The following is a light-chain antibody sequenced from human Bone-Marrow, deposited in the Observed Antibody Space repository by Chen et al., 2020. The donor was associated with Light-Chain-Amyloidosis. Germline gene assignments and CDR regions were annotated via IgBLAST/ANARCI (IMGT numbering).Light chain of an antibody. Sequence: QSALTQPRSVSGSPGQSVTISCTGTSGDVGGYDVVSWYQQYPVKAPKLIIYDVSKRPSGVPNRFSGSKSGNTASLTISGLQAADEADYYCCSTAGRSTLVFGGGTTLTVL. V-gene: IGLV2-11*02. CDR2: DVS. J-gene: IGLJ2*01. CDR3: CSTAGRSTLV. CDR1: SGDVGGYDV.